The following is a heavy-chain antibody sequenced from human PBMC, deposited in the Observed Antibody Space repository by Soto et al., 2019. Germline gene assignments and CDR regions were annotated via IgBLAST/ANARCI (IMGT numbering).Heavy chain of an antibody. V-gene: IGHV4-31*03. CDR2: IYYSGST. CDR3: ARTMVRGGQFDY. D-gene: IGHD3-10*01. Sequence: SETLSLTCTVSGGSISSGGYYWSWIRQHPGKGLEWIGYIYYSGSTYYNPSLKSRVTISVDTSKNQFSLKLSSVTAADTAVYYCARTMVRGGQFDYWGQGTLVTVSS. CDR1: GGSISSGGYY. J-gene: IGHJ4*02.